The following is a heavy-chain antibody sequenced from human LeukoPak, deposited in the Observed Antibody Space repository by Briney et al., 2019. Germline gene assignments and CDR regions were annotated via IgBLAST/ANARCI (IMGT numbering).Heavy chain of an antibody. V-gene: IGHV4-61*01. J-gene: IGHJ4*02. CDR2: IYYSGST. Sequence: SETLSLTCTVSGGSISSGSYYWSWIRQPPGKGLEWIGYIYYSGSTNYNSSLKSRVTISVDTSKNQFSLKLSSVTAADTAVYYCARRTGGGVYFDYWGQGTLVTVSS. D-gene: IGHD7-27*01. CDR1: GGSISSGSYY. CDR3: ARRTGGGVYFDY.